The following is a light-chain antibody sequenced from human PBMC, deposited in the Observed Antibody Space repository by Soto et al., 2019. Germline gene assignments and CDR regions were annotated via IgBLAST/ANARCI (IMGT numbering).Light chain of an antibody. V-gene: IGLV1-51*01. J-gene: IGLJ1*01. CDR3: GSWDSSLSAYV. CDR2: DDN. CDR1: SSNIGGNS. Sequence: QSVLTQPPSVSAAPGQKVTICCSGSSSNIGGNSVSWYQQLPGTAPKLLIYDDNKRPSGIPDRFSGSKSGTSATLGITGFQTGDEADYYCGSWDSSLSAYVFGTGPKVTVL.